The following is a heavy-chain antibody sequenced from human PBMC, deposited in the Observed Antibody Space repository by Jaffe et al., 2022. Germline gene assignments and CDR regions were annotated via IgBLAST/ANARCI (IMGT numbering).Heavy chain of an antibody. CDR1: GFTFSSYG. CDR2: IRYDGSNK. Sequence: QVQLVESGGGVVQPGGSLRLSCAASGFTFSSYGMHWVRQAPGKGLEWVAFIRYDGSNKYYADSVKGRFTISRDNSKNTLYLQMNSLRAEDTAVYYCAKDHAFFGAVAGIDYWGQGTLVTVSS. CDR3: AKDHAFFGAVAGIDY. D-gene: IGHD6-19*01. V-gene: IGHV3-30*02. J-gene: IGHJ4*02.